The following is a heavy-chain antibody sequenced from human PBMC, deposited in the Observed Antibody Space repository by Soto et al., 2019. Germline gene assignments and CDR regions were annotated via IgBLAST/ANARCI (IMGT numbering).Heavy chain of an antibody. Sequence: EVQLVESGGGLVQPGGSLRLSCAASGFTFNTYWMSWVRQAPGKGLEWVANIKEDGSEGYYVDSVKGRFTISRDNAKNSLYLQMNSLSAEDTAVYFCASATSVWGGRDYWGQGTLVTVS. V-gene: IGHV3-7*01. CDR1: GFTFNTYW. CDR2: IKEDGSEG. D-gene: IGHD3-16*01. CDR3: ASATSVWGGRDY. J-gene: IGHJ4*02.